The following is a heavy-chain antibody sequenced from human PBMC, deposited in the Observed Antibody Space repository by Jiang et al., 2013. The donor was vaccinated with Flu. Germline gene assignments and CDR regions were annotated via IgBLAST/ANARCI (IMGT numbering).Heavy chain of an antibody. CDR3: ARHGDSSGWYGIFDI. V-gene: IGHV5-10-1*01. Sequence: KKPGESLRISCKGSGYSFTSYWISWVRQMPGKGLEWMGRIDPSDSYTNYSPSFQGHVTISADKSISTAYLQWSSLKASDTAMYYCARHGDSSGWYGIFDIWGQGTMVTVSS. J-gene: IGHJ3*02. D-gene: IGHD6-19*01. CDR1: GYSFTSYW. CDR2: IDPSDSYT.